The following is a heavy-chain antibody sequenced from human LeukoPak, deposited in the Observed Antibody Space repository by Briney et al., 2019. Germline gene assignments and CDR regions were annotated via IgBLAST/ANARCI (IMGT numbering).Heavy chain of an antibody. D-gene: IGHD3-10*01. V-gene: IGHV3-53*04. CDR1: GFTVSSNY. Sequence: PGGSLRLSCAASGFTVSSNYMSWVRQAPGKGLEWVSVIYSGGSTYYADSVKGRFTISRHNSKNTLYLQMNSLRAEDTAVYYCARANYYGSGSGRYYYYGMDVWGQGITVTVSS. J-gene: IGHJ6*02. CDR2: IYSGGST. CDR3: ARANYYGSGSGRYYYYGMDV.